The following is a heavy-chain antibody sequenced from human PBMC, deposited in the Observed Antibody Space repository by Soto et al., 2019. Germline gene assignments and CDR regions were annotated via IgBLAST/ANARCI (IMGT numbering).Heavy chain of an antibody. V-gene: IGHV3-64D*08. CDR3: VKEANPFINTLVVLIFDY. J-gene: IGHJ4*02. CDR1: GLTCSMHS. Sequence: GGSLRLSCSASGLTCSMHSMHWVRQTPGKALEYVSAISRDGRSTFYADSVKGRFTISRDNSKNTLYLRMNSLRSDDTAVYYCVKEANPFINTLVVLIFDYWGQGTQVTVSS. D-gene: IGHD3-22*01. CDR2: ISRDGRST.